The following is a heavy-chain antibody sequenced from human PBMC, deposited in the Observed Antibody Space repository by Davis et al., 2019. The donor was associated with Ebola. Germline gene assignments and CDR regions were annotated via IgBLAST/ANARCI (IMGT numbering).Heavy chain of an antibody. CDR3: ARGPYLGTSFDY. J-gene: IGHJ4*02. Sequence: SETLSLTCTVSGYSISSGYYWGWIRQPPGKGLEWIGSVYHSGSTYYNPSLKSRVTISVDTSTNQFSLKLSSVTAADTAVYFCARGPYLGTSFDYWGQGTLVTVSS. V-gene: IGHV4-38-2*02. CDR2: VYHSGST. D-gene: IGHD1-7*01. CDR1: GYSISSGYY.